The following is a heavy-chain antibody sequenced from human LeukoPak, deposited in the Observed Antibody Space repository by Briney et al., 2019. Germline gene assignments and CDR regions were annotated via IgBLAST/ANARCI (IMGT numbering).Heavy chain of an antibody. Sequence: GGSLRLSCAASGFTFSDYYMSWIRQAPGKGLEWVSYISSSGSTIYYADSVKGRFTISRDNAKNSLYLQMNSLRAEDTAVYYCARDHLSGPSITGTETLFDYWGQGTMVTVSS. J-gene: IGHJ3*01. CDR1: GFTFSDYY. CDR2: ISSSGSTI. CDR3: ARDHLSGPSITGTETLFDY. D-gene: IGHD1/OR15-1a*01. V-gene: IGHV3-11*01.